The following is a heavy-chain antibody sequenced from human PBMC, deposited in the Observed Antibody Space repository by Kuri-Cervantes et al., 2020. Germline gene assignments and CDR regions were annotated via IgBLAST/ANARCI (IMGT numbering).Heavy chain of an antibody. J-gene: IGHJ4*02. CDR3: ARDPKDCSSTSCYTYYFDY. V-gene: IGHV1-18*01. CDR2: ISAYTGDT. CDR1: GYRFTNYG. D-gene: IGHD2-2*02. Sequence: ASVKVSCKGSGYRFTNYGIDWVRQAPGQGLEWMGWISAYTGDTAYKQNFQGRLTITTDTSTATAYMELRSLRSDDTAVYYCARDPKDCSSTSCYTYYFDYWGQGTLVTVSS.